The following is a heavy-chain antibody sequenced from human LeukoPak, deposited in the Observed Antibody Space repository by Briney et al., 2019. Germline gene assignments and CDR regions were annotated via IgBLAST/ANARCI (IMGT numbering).Heavy chain of an antibody. D-gene: IGHD3-10*01. CDR1: GGTFSSYA. CDR3: AKDDGWLHYYH. Sequence: SVKVSCKASGGTFSSYAISWVRQAPGQGLEWMGGIIPIFGTANYAQKFQGRVTITADESTSTAYMELSSLRAEDTATYYCAKDDGWLHYYHWGQGTLVTVSS. CDR2: IIPIFGTA. J-gene: IGHJ1*01. V-gene: IGHV1-69*13.